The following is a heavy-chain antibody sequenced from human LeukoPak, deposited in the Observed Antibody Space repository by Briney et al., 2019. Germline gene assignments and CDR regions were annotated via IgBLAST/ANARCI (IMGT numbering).Heavy chain of an antibody. Sequence: GGSLRLSCGASDFTFRTYSMIWARQTPAPGLEWISYISSGGGVTHYAESVKGRFSISRDNAKNSLSLQMNRLKDEDTAVYYCARVGVGDWGSVWDHWGQGVRVTVSS. CDR3: ARVGVGDWGSVWDH. V-gene: IGHV3-48*02. CDR1: DFTFRTYS. D-gene: IGHD3-16*01. J-gene: IGHJ4*02. CDR2: ISSGGGVT.